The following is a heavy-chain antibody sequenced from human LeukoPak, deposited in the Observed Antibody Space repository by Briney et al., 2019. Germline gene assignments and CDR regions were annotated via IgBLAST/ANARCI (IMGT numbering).Heavy chain of an antibody. V-gene: IGHV3-23*01. CDR3: ATSPFGGSGWYELYYYYGMDV. J-gene: IGHJ6*02. CDR2: ISGSGGST. Sequence: GGSLRLSCAASGFTFSSYAMSWVRQAPGKGLEWVSAISGSGGSTYYADSVKGRFTISRDNSKNTLYLQMNSLRAEDTAVYYCATSPFGGSGWYELYYYYGMDVWGQGTTVTVSS. D-gene: IGHD6-19*01. CDR1: GFTFSSYA.